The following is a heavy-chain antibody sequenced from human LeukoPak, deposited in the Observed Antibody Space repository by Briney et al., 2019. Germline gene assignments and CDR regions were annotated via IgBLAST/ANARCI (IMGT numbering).Heavy chain of an antibody. CDR2: INPNSGGT. D-gene: IGHD2-15*01. Sequence: EASVKVSCKASGYTFTGYYMHWVRQAPGQGLEWMGWINPNSGGTNYARKFQGRVTMTRDTSISTAYMELSRLRSDDTAVYYCASSYCSGGSCYWFDPWGQGTLVTVSS. CDR3: ASSYCSGGSCYWFDP. J-gene: IGHJ5*02. V-gene: IGHV1-2*02. CDR1: GYTFTGYY.